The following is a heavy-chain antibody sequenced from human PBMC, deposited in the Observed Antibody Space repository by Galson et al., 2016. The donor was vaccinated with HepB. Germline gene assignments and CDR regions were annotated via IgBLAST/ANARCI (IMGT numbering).Heavy chain of an antibody. Sequence: SLRLSCAASGFSFTDSDMSWIRQAPGKGLEWVSNVSSSHGSIYYADSVEGRFTISRDNAKNSLFLQMNSLRAEDTAVNYCARQSLSDDFWSVPPRAFEIWGQGTTVTVSS. CDR1: GFSFTDSD. CDR3: ARQSLSDDFWSVPPRAFEI. D-gene: IGHD3-3*01. CDR2: VSSSHGSI. J-gene: IGHJ3*02. V-gene: IGHV3-11*01.